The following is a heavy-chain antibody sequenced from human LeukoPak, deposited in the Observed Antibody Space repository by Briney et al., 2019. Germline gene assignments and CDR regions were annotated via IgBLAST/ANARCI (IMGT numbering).Heavy chain of an antibody. J-gene: IGHJ4*02. D-gene: IGHD5-12*01. Sequence: GGSLRLSCAASGXTFSSYEMNWVRQAPGKGLEWVSYISSSGSTIYYADSVKGRFTISRDNAKNSLYLQMNSLRAEDTAVYYCARDGGYIYFDYWGQGTLVTVSS. CDR1: GXTFSSYE. CDR3: ARDGGYIYFDY. V-gene: IGHV3-48*03. CDR2: ISSSGSTI.